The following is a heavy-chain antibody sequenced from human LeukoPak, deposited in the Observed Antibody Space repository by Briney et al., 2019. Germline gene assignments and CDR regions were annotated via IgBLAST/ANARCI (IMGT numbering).Heavy chain of an antibody. CDR2: IYYSGST. V-gene: IGHV4-39*07. Sequence: ASETLSLTCTVSGGSISSSSYYWGWIRQPPGKGLEWIGSIYYSGSTYYNPSLKSRVTISVDTSKNQFSLKLSSVTAADTAVYYCARSSSGYYYWGQGTLVTVSS. CDR1: GGSISSSSYY. CDR3: ARSSSGYYY. J-gene: IGHJ4*02. D-gene: IGHD3-22*01.